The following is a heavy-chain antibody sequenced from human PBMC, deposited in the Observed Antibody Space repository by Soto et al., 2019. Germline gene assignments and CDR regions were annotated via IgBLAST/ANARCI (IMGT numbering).Heavy chain of an antibody. D-gene: IGHD2-2*01. Sequence: ASVKVSCKASGYTFTSYAMHWVRQAPGQRLEWMGWINAGNGNTKYSQKFQGRVTITRDTSASTAYMELSSLRSEDTAVYYCAREYQLTYYYYYGMDVWGQGTTVTVSS. V-gene: IGHV1-3*01. CDR3: AREYQLTYYYYYGMDV. CDR1: GYTFTSYA. J-gene: IGHJ6*02. CDR2: INAGNGNT.